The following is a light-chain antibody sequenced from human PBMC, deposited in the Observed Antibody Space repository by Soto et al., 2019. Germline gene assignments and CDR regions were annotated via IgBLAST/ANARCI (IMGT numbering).Light chain of an antibody. J-gene: IGKJ4*01. CDR3: QQYNEWPPLT. V-gene: IGKV3-15*01. Sequence: EIVMTQSPATLSVSPGERATLSCRASQSVSSNLAWYQQKPGQAPRLLIFGASTRATGIPARFSGSGSGTEFTLTISSLQSADFAVYYCQQYNEWPPLTFGGGTKVEIK. CDR2: GAS. CDR1: QSVSSN.